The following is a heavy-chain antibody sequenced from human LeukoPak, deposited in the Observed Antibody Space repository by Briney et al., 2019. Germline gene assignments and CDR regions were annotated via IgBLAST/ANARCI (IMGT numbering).Heavy chain of an antibody. CDR2: IKSDGSST. V-gene: IGHV3-74*01. Sequence: GGSLRLSCAASGFTFSSYWMHWVRQAPGKGLAWVSRIKSDGSSTSYADSVKGRFTISRDNAKNTLYLQMNSLRAEDTAVYYCARDPGGGGAKGHNWFDPWGQGTLVTVSS. D-gene: IGHD2-21*01. CDR3: ARDPGGGGAKGHNWFDP. CDR1: GFTFSSYW. J-gene: IGHJ5*02.